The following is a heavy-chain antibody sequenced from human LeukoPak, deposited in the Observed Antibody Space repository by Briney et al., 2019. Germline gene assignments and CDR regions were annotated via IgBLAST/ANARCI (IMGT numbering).Heavy chain of an antibody. CDR1: GFTVSSNY. CDR2: IYSGGST. CDR3: ARVKGRWLQSGYIDY. D-gene: IGHD5-12*01. Sequence: GGSLRLSCAASGFTVSSNYMSWVRQAPGKGLEWVSVIYSGGSTYYADSVKGRFTISRDNSKNTLCLQMNSLRAEDTAVYYCARVKGRWLQSGYIDYWGQGTLVTVSS. V-gene: IGHV3-66*01. J-gene: IGHJ4*02.